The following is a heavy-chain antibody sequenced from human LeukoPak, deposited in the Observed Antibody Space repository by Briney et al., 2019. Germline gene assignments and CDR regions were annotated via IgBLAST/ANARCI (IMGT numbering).Heavy chain of an antibody. J-gene: IGHJ3*02. CDR3: ARDVAAQQWRDDAFDI. CDR1: GYTFTSYD. D-gene: IGHD6-19*01. Sequence: ASVKVSCKASGYTFTSYDINWVRQATGQGLEWMGWMNPNSGNTGYAQKFQGRVTMTRNTSISTAYMELSSLRSEDTAVYYCARDVAAQQWRDDAFDIWGQGTMVTVSS. V-gene: IGHV1-8*01. CDR2: MNPNSGNT.